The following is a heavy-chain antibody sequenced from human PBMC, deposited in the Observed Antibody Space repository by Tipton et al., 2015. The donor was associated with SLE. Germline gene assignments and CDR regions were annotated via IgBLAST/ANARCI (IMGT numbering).Heavy chain of an antibody. Sequence: SLRLSCAASGFTFSDYYMSWIRQAPGKGLEWVSYISSSSSYTNYADSVKGRFTISRDNAKNSLYLQMNSLRAEDTAVHYCARQAGDYGGNGYWGQGTLVTVSS. CDR2: ISSSSSYT. D-gene: IGHD4-23*01. J-gene: IGHJ4*02. CDR1: GFTFSDYY. CDR3: ARQAGDYGGNGY. V-gene: IGHV3-11*06.